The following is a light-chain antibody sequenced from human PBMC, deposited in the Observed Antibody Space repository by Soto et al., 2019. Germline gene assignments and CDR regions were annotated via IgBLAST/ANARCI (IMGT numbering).Light chain of an antibody. V-gene: IGKV3-15*01. J-gene: IGKJ1*01. CDR1: QSVSSN. Sequence: EIVMTQAPGTLSVSPGERATLSCRASQSVSSNLAWYQQKPGQAPRLLIYGASTRATGIPARFSGSGSGTEFTLTISSLQSEDFAVYYCQQYNNWPPWKFGQGTKVDIK. CDR3: QQYNNWPPWK. CDR2: GAS.